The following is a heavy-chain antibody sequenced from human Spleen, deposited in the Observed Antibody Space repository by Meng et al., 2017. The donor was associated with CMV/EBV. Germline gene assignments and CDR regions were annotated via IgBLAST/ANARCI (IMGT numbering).Heavy chain of an antibody. Sequence: GESLKISCAGSGFSFRDYALHWVRQAPGKGLEWVSSIRSSSRYIYYTDSVKGRFTISTDNAKTSLYLQMNSLRAEDTAVYYCAREREELITTFGVATSSRYGMDVWGQGTTVTVSS. V-gene: IGHV3-21*01. D-gene: IGHD3-3*01. CDR2: IRSSSRYI. CDR1: GFSFRDYA. CDR3: AREREELITTFGVATSSRYGMDV. J-gene: IGHJ6*02.